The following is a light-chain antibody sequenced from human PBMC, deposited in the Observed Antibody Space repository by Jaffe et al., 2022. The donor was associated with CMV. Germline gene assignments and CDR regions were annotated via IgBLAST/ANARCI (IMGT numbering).Light chain of an antibody. J-gene: IGLJ3*02. V-gene: IGLV2-11*01. CDR1: STDVGHYNY. CDR3: CSYAGSYTWV. CDR2: DVI. Sequence: QSALTQPRSVSGSPGQSVTISCTGSSTDVGHYNYVSWYQQNPGKAPKLMIYDVIKRPSGVPDRFSGSKSGNTASLTISGLQAEDEADYYCCSYAGSYTWVFGGGTKLTVL.